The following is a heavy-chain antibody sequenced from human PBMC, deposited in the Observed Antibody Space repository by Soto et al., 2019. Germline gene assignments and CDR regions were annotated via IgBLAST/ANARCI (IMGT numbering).Heavy chain of an antibody. CDR1: GGSISSYY. J-gene: IGHJ4*02. Sequence: LSLTCTVSGGSISSYYWSWIRQPPGKGLEWIGYIYYSGSTNYNPSLKSRVTMSVDTSKNQFSLKLTSVTAADTAVYYCARGDTYFDYWGQGTLVTVSS. D-gene: IGHD5-18*01. CDR2: IYYSGST. V-gene: IGHV4-59*01. CDR3: ARGDTYFDY.